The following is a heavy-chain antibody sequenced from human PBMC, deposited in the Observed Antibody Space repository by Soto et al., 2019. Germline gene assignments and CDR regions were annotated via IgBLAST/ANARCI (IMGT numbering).Heavy chain of an antibody. CDR2: ISSSSSTI. CDR3: AIPRYNWNDGSDY. D-gene: IGHD1-1*01. Sequence: EVQLVESGGGLVQPGGSLRLSCAASGFTFSSYSMNWVRQAPGKGLEWVSYISSSSSTIYYADSVKGRFTISGDNAKNSLYLQMNSLRAEDTAVYYCAIPRYNWNDGSDYWGQGTLVTVSS. V-gene: IGHV3-48*01. J-gene: IGHJ4*02. CDR1: GFTFSSYS.